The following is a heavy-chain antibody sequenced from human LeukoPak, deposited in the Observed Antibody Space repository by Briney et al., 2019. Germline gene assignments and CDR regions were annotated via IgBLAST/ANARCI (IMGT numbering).Heavy chain of an antibody. D-gene: IGHD2-2*01. J-gene: IGHJ6*02. CDR3: ARSCSSTSCYSGDYGMDV. Sequence: GGSLRLSCEASGFTFSNYAIHWVRQAPGKGLEWVAVIWHDGGEKHYEDSVKGRFIISRDNSRNTMYLQMYSLRAEDTAVYYCARSCSSTSCYSGDYGMDVWGQGTTVTVSS. CDR1: GFTFSNYA. CDR2: IWHDGGEK. V-gene: IGHV3-33*01.